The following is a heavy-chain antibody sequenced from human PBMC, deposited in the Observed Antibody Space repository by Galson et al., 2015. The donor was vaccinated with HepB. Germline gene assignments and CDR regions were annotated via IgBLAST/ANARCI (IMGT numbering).Heavy chain of an antibody. Sequence: SLRLSCAASGFTFSSYGMNWVRQVPGKGLEWLAPISSGSGYSYHSDSLRGRFTISSDNAENSLYLQIDRLRVEDTAVYYCVRGSYCGGDGYSDDAFDIWGQGTMVTVSS. D-gene: IGHD2-21*02. CDR2: ISSGSGYS. CDR3: VRGSYCGGDGYSDDAFDI. CDR1: GFTFSSYG. J-gene: IGHJ3*02. V-gene: IGHV3-21*06.